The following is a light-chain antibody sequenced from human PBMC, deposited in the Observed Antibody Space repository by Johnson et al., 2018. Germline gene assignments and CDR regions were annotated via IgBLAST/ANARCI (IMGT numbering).Light chain of an antibody. Sequence: QSVLTQPPSVSAAPGQKVTISFSVSSSNIGNNYVSWYQQLPGTAPKLLIYENNKRPSGIPDRFSGSKSGTSATLGITGLQTGDEADYYCGTWDSSLSAGNVFGTGTKVTVL. V-gene: IGLV1-51*02. CDR1: SSNIGNNY. CDR3: GTWDSSLSAGNV. CDR2: ENN. J-gene: IGLJ1*01.